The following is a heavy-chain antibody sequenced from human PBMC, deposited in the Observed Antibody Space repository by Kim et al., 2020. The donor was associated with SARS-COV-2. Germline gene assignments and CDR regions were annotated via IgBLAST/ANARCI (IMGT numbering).Heavy chain of an antibody. CDR2: MREDGSDT. CDR1: GFSFSNFW. J-gene: IGHJ4*02. Sequence: GGSLRLSCAASGFSFSNFWMTWVRQAPGKGLEWVAYMREDGSDTYSVDFVKGRFTISRDNTKKSLYLQMNSLRVQDTAVYYCARTRGNYLSFDYWGQGTLVTVSS. CDR3: ARTRGNYLSFDY. V-gene: IGHV3-7*03. D-gene: IGHD1-7*01.